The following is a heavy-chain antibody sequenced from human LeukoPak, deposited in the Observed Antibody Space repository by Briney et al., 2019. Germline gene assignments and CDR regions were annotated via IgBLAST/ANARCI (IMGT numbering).Heavy chain of an antibody. D-gene: IGHD3-9*01. CDR3: ARGLGLRYFDWLFRDY. J-gene: IGHJ4*02. V-gene: IGHV1-46*01. Sequence: ASVKVSCKASGYTFTSYYMHWVRQAPGQGLEWMGIINPSGGSTSYAQKFQGRVTMTRDMSTSTVYMELSSLRSDDTAVYYCARGLGLRYFDWLFRDYWGQGTLVTVSS. CDR1: GYTFTSYY. CDR2: INPSGGST.